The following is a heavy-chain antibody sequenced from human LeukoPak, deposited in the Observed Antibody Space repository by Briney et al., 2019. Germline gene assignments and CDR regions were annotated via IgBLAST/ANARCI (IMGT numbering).Heavy chain of an antibody. Sequence: PSETLSLTCAVYGGSFSGYYWSWIRQPPGKGLEWIGEINHSGGTNYNPSLKSRVTISVDTSKNQFSLKLSSVTAADTAVYYCAREPPYCSSTSCLNWFDPWGQGTLVTVSS. CDR3: AREPPYCSSTSCLNWFDP. CDR2: INHSGGT. J-gene: IGHJ5*02. CDR1: GGSFSGYY. D-gene: IGHD2-2*01. V-gene: IGHV4-34*01.